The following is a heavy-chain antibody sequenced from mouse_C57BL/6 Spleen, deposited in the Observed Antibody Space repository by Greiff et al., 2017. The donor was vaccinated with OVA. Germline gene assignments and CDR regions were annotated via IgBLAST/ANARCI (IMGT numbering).Heavy chain of an antibody. Sequence: VKQRPGRGLEWIGRIDPNSGGTKYNEKFKSKATLTVDKPSSTAYMQLSSLTSEDSAVYYCARWDYDVAWFAYWGQGTLVTVSA. D-gene: IGHD2-4*01. CDR3: ARWDYDVAWFAY. J-gene: IGHJ3*01. CDR2: IDPNSGGT. V-gene: IGHV1-72*01.